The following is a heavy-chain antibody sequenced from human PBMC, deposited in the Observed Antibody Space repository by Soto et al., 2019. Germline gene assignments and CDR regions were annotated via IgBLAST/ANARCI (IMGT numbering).Heavy chain of an antibody. J-gene: IGHJ5*02. CDR3: ARGVDTMVRGVNWFDP. D-gene: IGHD3-10*01. V-gene: IGHV1-18*01. Sequence: QVQLVRSGDEVKKPGASVKVSCKASGYTFTSYGISWVRQAPGQGLEWMGWISAYNGNTNYAQKLQGRVTMTTDTSTSTAYMELRSLRSDDTAVYYCARGVDTMVRGVNWFDPWGQGTLVTVSS. CDR2: ISAYNGNT. CDR1: GYTFTSYG.